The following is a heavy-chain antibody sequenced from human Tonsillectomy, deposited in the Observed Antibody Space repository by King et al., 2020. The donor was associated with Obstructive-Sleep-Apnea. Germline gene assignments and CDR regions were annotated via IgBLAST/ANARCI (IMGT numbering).Heavy chain of an antibody. CDR3: ARRAGVGATRDWYFDL. CDR1: GGSISSYY. J-gene: IGHJ2*01. D-gene: IGHD1-26*01. Sequence: QLQESGPGLVKPSETLSLTCTVSGGSISSYYWSWIRQPPGKGLEWIGYMYYSGSTKYNPSLKSRVTISIDTSKNYLSLKLSSVTAADTAVYYCARRAGVGATRDWYFDLWGRGTLVIVSS. CDR2: MYYSGST. V-gene: IGHV4-59*01.